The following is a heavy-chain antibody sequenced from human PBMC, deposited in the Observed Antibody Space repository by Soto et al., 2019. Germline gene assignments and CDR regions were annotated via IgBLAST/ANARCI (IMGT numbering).Heavy chain of an antibody. CDR1: GFTFSSYE. CDR2: ISSSGSTI. CDR3: ARGVYGGNPRGAFDI. Sequence: PGGSLRLSCAASGFTFSSYEMNWVRQAPGKGLEWVSYISSSGSTIYYADSVKGRFTISRDNAKNSLYLQMNSLRAEDTAVYYCARGVYGGNPRGAFDIWGQGTMVTVSS. D-gene: IGHD2-15*01. J-gene: IGHJ3*02. V-gene: IGHV3-48*03.